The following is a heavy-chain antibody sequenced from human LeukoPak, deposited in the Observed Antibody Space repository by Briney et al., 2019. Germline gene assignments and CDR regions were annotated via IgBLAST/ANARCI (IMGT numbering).Heavy chain of an antibody. V-gene: IGHV4-4*07. D-gene: IGHD2-2*01. CDR1: GGSISSYY. J-gene: IGHJ4*02. CDR3: ASSVVVPAAMGGIDY. CDR2: IYTSGST. Sequence: SETLSLTCTVSGGSISSYYWSWIRQPAGKGLEWIGRIYTSGSTNYNPSLKSRVTISVDTSKNQFSLKLSSVTAADTAVYYCASSVVVPAAMGGIDYWGQGTLVTVSS.